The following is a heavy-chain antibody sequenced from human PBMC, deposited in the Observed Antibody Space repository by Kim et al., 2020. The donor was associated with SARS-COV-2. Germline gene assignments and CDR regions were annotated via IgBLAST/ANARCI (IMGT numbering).Heavy chain of an antibody. CDR3: ARDLGYCTSSTCYTVLDY. V-gene: IGHV3-11*05. Sequence: VKGRFPISRDNDKNSVYLQLNSLRAEDTAVYFCARDLGYCTSSTCYTVLDYWGQGTRVTVSS. D-gene: IGHD2-2*02. J-gene: IGHJ4*02.